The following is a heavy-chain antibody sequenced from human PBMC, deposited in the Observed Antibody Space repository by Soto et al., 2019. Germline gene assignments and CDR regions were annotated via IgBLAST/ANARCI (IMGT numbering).Heavy chain of an antibody. J-gene: IGHJ5*02. CDR1: GYPLTAKY. D-gene: IGHD6-13*01. CDR2: INPSSGGT. V-gene: IGHV1-2*02. Sequence: QVQLVQSGAEVKKPGASVKVSCKASGYPLTAKYLHWVRQAPGQGLEWMGWINPSSGGTKAAQKFRGRVTMTRDTSISAAYMELSRLTSDDTAVYSCAKGGSSWTEWFDPWGQGTLVTVSS. CDR3: AKGGSSWTEWFDP.